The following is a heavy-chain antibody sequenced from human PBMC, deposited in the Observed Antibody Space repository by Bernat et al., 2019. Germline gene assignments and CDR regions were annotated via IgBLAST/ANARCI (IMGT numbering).Heavy chain of an antibody. CDR2: ISSSSSTI. V-gene: IGHV3-48*01. CDR3: ARDRSSDYDPHFDY. Sequence: EVQLVESGGGLVQPGGSLRLSCAASGFTFSSYSMNWVRQAPGKGLEWVSYISSSSSTIFYADSVKGRFTISRDNAKNSLYLQMISQRAEDTAVYYCARDRSSDYDPHFDYWGQGTLVTVSS. J-gene: IGHJ4*02. D-gene: IGHD3-22*01. CDR1: GFTFSSYS.